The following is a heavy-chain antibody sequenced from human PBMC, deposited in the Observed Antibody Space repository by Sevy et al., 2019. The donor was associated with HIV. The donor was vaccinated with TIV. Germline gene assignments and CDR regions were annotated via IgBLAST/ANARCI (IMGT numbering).Heavy chain of an antibody. CDR1: GFTFTSYA. V-gene: IGHV3-23*01. CDR3: AKGYCSGGSCPRDYYYYGMDV. J-gene: IGHJ6*02. CDR2: ISGSGRST. Sequence: GGSLRLSCAASGFTFTSYAMNWVRQAPGKGLDWVSSISGSGRSTYYADSVEGRFTISRDNSKNTLSLQMNSLRADDTAVYYCAKGYCSGGSCPRDYYYYGMDVWGPGTTVTVS. D-gene: IGHD2-15*01.